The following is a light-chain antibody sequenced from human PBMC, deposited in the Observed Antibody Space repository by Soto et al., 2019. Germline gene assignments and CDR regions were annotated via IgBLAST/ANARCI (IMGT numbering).Light chain of an antibody. V-gene: IGKV3-11*01. CDR1: QTVSSF. CDR3: LQRTNWPWT. Sequence: IVLTQSPATLSLSPGERATLSCRASQTVSSFLAWYQQKPGQAPRLLIYDSSNRAPGIPARFSVSGSGTDFTLTISSLEPEDFAVYYCLQRTNWPWTFGQGTKVEIK. J-gene: IGKJ1*01. CDR2: DSS.